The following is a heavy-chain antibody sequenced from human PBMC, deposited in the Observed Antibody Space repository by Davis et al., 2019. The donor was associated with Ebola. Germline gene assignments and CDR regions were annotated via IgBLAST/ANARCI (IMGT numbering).Heavy chain of an antibody. CDR1: GFTFSSYG. CDR3: ATDYSSGWSPRFG. D-gene: IGHD6-19*01. J-gene: IGHJ4*02. CDR2: IWYDGSNK. Sequence: GESLKISCAASGFTFSSYGMHWVRQAPGKGLEWVAVIWYDGSNKYYADSVKGRFTISRDNSKNTLYLQMNSLRAEDTAVYYCATDYSSGWSPRFGWGQGTLVTVSS. V-gene: IGHV3-33*01.